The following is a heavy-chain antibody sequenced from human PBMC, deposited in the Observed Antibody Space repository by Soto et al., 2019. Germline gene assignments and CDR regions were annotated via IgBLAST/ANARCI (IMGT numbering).Heavy chain of an antibody. V-gene: IGHV1-2*02. Sequence: QVQLVQSGAEVKEPGDSVRVSCEASGYTFTAYYIHWVRQVPGQGLEWMGWVNTKYGDTTYAQDSQGRVTMTTDMSISNAYMEWVRLTSDYTAMCYCARNMDYFYGRGSGDGHGVWGQGTAVTVFS. D-gene: IGHD3-10*02. CDR3: ARNMDYFYGRGSGDGHGV. CDR2: VNTKYGDT. J-gene: IGHJ6*02. CDR1: GYTFTAYY.